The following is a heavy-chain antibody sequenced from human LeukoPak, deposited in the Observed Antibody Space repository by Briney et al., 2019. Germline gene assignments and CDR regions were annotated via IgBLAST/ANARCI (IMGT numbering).Heavy chain of an antibody. V-gene: IGHV4-38-2*02. CDR2: IYHSGST. J-gene: IGHJ4*02. D-gene: IGHD3-22*01. Sequence: SETLSLTCTVSGYSISSGYYWGWIRQPPGKGLEWIGSIYHSGSTLYNPSLKSRVTMSVDTSKNQFSLKLNSVTAADTAVYYCARDPSGYSSRFDYWGQGILVTVSS. CDR3: ARDPSGYSSRFDY. CDR1: GYSISSGYY.